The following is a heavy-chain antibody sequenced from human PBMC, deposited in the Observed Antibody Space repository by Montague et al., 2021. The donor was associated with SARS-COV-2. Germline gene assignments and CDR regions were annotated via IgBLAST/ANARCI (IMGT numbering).Heavy chain of an antibody. J-gene: IGHJ4*02. CDR3: ARKGSGRSDLAY. CDR1: GDSISTDTW. V-gene: IGHV4/OR15-8*01. Sequence: SETLSLTCVVSGDSISTDTWWTWVRLPPGKGREWVGEIYHTGSPKYKPSRKSRVTMSVYKAWNQFSLRLPSVTAADTAIYYCARKGSGRSDLAYWGQGTLVTVSS. CDR2: IYHTGSP. D-gene: IGHD1-26*01.